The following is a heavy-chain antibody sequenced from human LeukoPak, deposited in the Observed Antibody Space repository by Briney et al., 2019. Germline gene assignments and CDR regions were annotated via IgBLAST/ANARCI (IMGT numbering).Heavy chain of an antibody. D-gene: IGHD3-22*01. CDR1: GYTFTGYY. CDR3: ARDPYYYDSSGYHDHFDY. V-gene: IGHV1-2*06. Sequence: ASVKVSCKASGYTFTGYYMHWVRQAPGQGLEWMGRINPNSGGTNYAQKFQGRVTMTRDTSISTAYMELSRLRSDDTAVYYCARDPYYYDSSGYHDHFDYWGQGTLVTVSS. CDR2: INPNSGGT. J-gene: IGHJ4*02.